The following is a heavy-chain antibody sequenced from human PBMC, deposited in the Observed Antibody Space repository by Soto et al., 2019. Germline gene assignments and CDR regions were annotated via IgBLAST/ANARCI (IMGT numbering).Heavy chain of an antibody. CDR2: MNPNSGNT. V-gene: IGHV1-8*01. D-gene: IGHD3-22*01. Sequence: ASVKVSCTASAYTFTSYYINWVRQATGQGLEWMGWMNPNSGNTGYAQKFQGRVTMTRNTSISTAYMELSSLRSEDTAVYYCAKSYYYDSSGPPDYWGQGTLVTVSA. J-gene: IGHJ4*02. CDR1: AYTFTSYY. CDR3: AKSYYYDSSGPPDY.